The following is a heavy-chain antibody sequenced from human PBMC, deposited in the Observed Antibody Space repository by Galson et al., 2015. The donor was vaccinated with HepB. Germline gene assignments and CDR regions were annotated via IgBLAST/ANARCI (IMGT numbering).Heavy chain of an antibody. CDR2: IYSGGST. CDR3: AREGGYDAGIFDY. J-gene: IGHJ4*02. D-gene: IGHD5-12*01. CDR1: GFTFSSYS. V-gene: IGHV3-53*01. Sequence: SLRLSCAASGFTFSSYSMNWVRQAPGKGLEGVSVIYSGGSTYYADSVKGRFTISRDNSKNTLYLQMNSLRAEDTAVYYCAREGGYDAGIFDYWGQGTLVTVSS.